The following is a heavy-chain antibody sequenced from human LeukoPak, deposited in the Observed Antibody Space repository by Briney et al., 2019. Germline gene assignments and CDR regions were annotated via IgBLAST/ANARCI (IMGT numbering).Heavy chain of an antibody. CDR3: ARARVYGYSSGGLIDF. CDR1: GLTFSIYT. CDR2: ISSRSNFI. D-gene: IGHD5-18*01. Sequence: GGSLRLSCAASGLTFSIYTMHWVRQAPGKGLEWLSSISSRSNFINYSDSVRSRFTISRDNADNTLFLQMNSLSAEDTAVYYCARARVYGYSSGGLIDFWGQGTTVTVSS. J-gene: IGHJ4*02. V-gene: IGHV3-21*06.